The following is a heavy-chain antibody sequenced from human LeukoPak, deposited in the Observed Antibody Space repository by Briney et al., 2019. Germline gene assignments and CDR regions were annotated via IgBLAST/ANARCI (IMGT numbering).Heavy chain of an antibody. Sequence: SQTLSLTCATSGDSVSNNTTVWSWLRQSPTRGLEWLGRTYYRSKWYNDYAGSVQSRITVSPDTSKNQFSLQLNSVTPEDTAVYYCARGGRGLDPWGQGTLVTVSS. CDR2: TYYRSKWYN. V-gene: IGHV6-1*01. D-gene: IGHD3-10*01. CDR3: ARGGRGLDP. CDR1: GDSVSNNTTV. J-gene: IGHJ5*02.